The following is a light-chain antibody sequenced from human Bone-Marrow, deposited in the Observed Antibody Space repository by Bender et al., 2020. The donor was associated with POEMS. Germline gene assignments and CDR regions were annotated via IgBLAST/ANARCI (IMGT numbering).Light chain of an antibody. CDR2: EVS. V-gene: IGLV2-23*02. CDR1: SSDVGSYNL. J-gene: IGLJ2*01. CDR3: SSYARNNIFV. Sequence: QSALTQPASVSGSPGQSITISCTGTSSDVGSYNLVSWYQQHPGKAPKLMIYEVSKRPSGVSNRFSGFKSGNTASLTISGLQAEDEADYYCSSYARNNIFVFGGGTKLTVL.